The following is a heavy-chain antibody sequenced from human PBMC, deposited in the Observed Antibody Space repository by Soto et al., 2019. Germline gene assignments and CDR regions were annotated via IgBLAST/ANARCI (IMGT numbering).Heavy chain of an antibody. CDR2: IWYDGINK. CDR3: ARDRVQMVDGLDV. V-gene: IGHV3-33*01. D-gene: IGHD2-15*01. Sequence: QVQLVESGGGVVQPGRSLRLSCAASGFTFSNNGMHWVRQAPGKGLALVAVIWYDGINKYYADSVKGRFIISRDNSKNTVYLQMNSLRAQDTAVFYCARDRVQMVDGLDVWGQGTTVTVSS. J-gene: IGHJ6*02. CDR1: GFTFSNNG.